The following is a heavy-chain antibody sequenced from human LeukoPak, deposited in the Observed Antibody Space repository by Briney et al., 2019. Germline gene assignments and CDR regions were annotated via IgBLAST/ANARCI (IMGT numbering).Heavy chain of an antibody. V-gene: IGHV4-39*07. D-gene: IGHD2-2*01. CDR3: ARFYCSSTSCYALGWFDP. CDR2: IYYSGST. CDR1: GGSISSTSHY. J-gene: IGHJ5*02. Sequence: SETLSLTCTVSGGSISSTSHYWGWIRQPPGKGLEWIGSIYYSGSTNYNPSLKSRVTISVDTSKNQFSLKLSSVTAADTAVYYCARFYCSSTSCYALGWFDPWGQGTLVTVSS.